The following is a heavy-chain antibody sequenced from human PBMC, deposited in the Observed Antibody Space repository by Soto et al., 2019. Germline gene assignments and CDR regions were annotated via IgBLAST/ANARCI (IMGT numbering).Heavy chain of an antibody. CDR2: IYHSGRT. V-gene: IGHV4-30-2*01. Sequence: QLQLQESGSGLVKPSQTLSLTCAVSGGSISSGGYSWSWNRQPPGKGLEWIGYIYHSGRTYYNPSLKSRVTISGARSTNQFSMKLSSVTAADTVVYYCARVPGPWGQGTLVTVSS. J-gene: IGHJ5*02. CDR1: GGSISSGGYS. CDR3: ARVPGP.